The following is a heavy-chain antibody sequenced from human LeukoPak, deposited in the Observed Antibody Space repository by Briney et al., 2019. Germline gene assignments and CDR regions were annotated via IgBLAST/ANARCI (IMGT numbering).Heavy chain of an antibody. CDR3: ARAHDRGYYYGFYY. D-gene: IGHD3-22*01. J-gene: IGHJ4*02. V-gene: IGHV3-66*01. CDR2: IYSGGNT. Sequence: PGGSLRLSCAASGFTVSSNYMSWVRQAPGKGLEWVSVIYSGGNTYYADSVQGRSTMSRENPKNTLYLQMNSLRAEDTAVYYCARAHDRGYYYGFYYWGQGTLVTVSS. CDR1: GFTVSSNY.